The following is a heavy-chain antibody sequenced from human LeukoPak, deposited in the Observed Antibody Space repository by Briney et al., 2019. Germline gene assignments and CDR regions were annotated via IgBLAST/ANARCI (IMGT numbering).Heavy chain of an antibody. CDR1: GYTFTGYY. CDR3: ARDPGDYGGNRFDY. CDR2: INPNSGGT. V-gene: IGHV1-2*02. D-gene: IGHD4-23*01. J-gene: IGHJ4*02. Sequence: ASVKVSCKASGYTFTGYYLHWVRQAPGQGLEWMGWINPNSGGTNYAQKFQGRVTMTRDTSISTAYMELSRLRSDDTAVYYCARDPGDYGGNRFDYWGQGTLVSISS.